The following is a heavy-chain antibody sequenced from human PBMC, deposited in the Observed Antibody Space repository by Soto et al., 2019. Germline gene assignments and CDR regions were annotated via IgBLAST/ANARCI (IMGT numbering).Heavy chain of an antibody. V-gene: IGHV1-18*01. D-gene: IGHD1-26*01. CDR2: ISTTNADT. Sequence: QVPLVQSGPEVKEPGASVRVSCKASGYTFINYNIFWVRQAPGQGLEWMGWISTTNADTNYAQNFQGRVTMTTDTTTSTADVELRSVRYDDTAVYCGARDITGATGDYWGQGTLVTVSS. J-gene: IGHJ4*02. CDR3: ARDITGATGDY. CDR1: GYTFINYN.